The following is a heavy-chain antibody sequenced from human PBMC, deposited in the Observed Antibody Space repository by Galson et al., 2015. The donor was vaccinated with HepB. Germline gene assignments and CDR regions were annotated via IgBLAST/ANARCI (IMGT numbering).Heavy chain of an antibody. CDR3: ARRRYYFDNCGDLVRYFDL. Sequence: SLTVACNASGYTFPNYITHGVRQAPRQRLEWMGWFSAGNGHTTYSHNLQGRVTIARGTSANTAYRELRSLGSEDTALYYCARRRYYFDNCGDLVRYFDLWGRGSLVTVSS. CDR1: GYTFPNYI. CDR2: FSAGNGHT. D-gene: IGHD3-22*01. V-gene: IGHV1-3*01. J-gene: IGHJ2*01.